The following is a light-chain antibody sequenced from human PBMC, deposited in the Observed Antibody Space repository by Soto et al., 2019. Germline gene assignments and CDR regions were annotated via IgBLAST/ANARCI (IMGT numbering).Light chain of an antibody. J-gene: IGKJ1*01. CDR2: GAS. Sequence: EIVLTQPPGTLSLSPGERATLSCRASQNVTSSYLAWYQQKPGQAPRLLIYGASSRATGIPDRFSGSGSETDFTLTISRLEPEDFAVYYCQQYGSSSWTFGQGTKVEIK. V-gene: IGKV3-20*01. CDR1: QNVTSSY. CDR3: QQYGSSSWT.